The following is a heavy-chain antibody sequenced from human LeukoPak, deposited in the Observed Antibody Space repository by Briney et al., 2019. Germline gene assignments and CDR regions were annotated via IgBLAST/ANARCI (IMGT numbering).Heavy chain of an antibody. J-gene: IGHJ4*02. CDR2: ISQSGDAK. Sequence: GGSLRLSCAASGFMFDTYAMNWVRQAPGKGLEWVSYISQSGDAKYYADSVKGRFTISRDNARNSLYLQMNSLRAEDTAIYYCTTQDLVVVPAASHYFDYWGQGILIIVSP. D-gene: IGHD2-15*01. CDR1: GFMFDTYA. V-gene: IGHV3-48*03. CDR3: TTQDLVVVPAASHYFDY.